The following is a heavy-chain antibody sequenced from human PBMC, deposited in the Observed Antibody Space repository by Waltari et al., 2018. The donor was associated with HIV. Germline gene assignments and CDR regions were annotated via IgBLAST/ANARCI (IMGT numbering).Heavy chain of an antibody. CDR3: AAAYGYGQFDY. CDR2: ISSSSSTI. CDR1: GFTFSSYS. V-gene: IGHV3-48*04. J-gene: IGHJ4*02. D-gene: IGHD5-18*01. Sequence: EVQLVASGGGLVQPGGSLSLSCAASGFTFSSYSMNWVRQAPGKGLEWVSYISSSSSTIYYADSVKGRFTISRDNAKNSLYLQMNSLRAEDTAVYYCAAAYGYGQFDYWGQGTLVTVSS.